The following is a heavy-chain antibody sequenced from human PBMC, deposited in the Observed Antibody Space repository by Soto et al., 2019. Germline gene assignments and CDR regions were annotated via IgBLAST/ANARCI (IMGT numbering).Heavy chain of an antibody. CDR2: ISGSGGST. V-gene: IGHV3-23*01. CDR3: AKDHSHYSSSDPYFDY. D-gene: IGHD6-13*01. Sequence: EVQLLESGGGLVQPGGSLRLSCAASGFTFSSYAMSWVRQAPGKGLEWVSAISGSGGSTYYADSVKGRFTISRDNSKNTLYLQMNSLRAEDTAVYYCAKDHSHYSSSDPYFDYWGQGTLVTVSS. J-gene: IGHJ4*02. CDR1: GFTFSSYA.